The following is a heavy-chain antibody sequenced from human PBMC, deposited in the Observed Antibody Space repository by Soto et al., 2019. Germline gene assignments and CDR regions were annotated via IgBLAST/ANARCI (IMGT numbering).Heavy chain of an antibody. CDR3: ASYGRGTYYYGYYFHH. CDR2: IYYSGST. CDR1: GGSIRSGGYY. V-gene: IGHV4-31*03. J-gene: IGHJ4*02. D-gene: IGHD3-10*01. Sequence: PSETLSLTCTVSGGSIRSGGYYWNWIRQHPGKGLEWIGYIYYSGSTNYNPSLKSRVTISLDTSKNQFSLKLSSVTAADAAVYYCASYGRGTYYYGYYFHHWGQGTPVTVSS.